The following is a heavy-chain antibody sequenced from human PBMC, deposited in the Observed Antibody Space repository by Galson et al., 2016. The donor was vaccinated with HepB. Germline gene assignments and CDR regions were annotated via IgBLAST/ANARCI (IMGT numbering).Heavy chain of an antibody. V-gene: IGHV3-53*01. CDR1: GFSVSHSY. CDR2: TYSGGRT. Sequence: SLRLSCAASGFSVSHSYMTWVRQTPGTGVECDSLTYSGGRTSFADSAKGRFTISRDNSKNTLYLQMNSLRAEDTAVYYCARGGASDASGYWGQGTLVTVSS. CDR3: ARGGASDASGY. J-gene: IGHJ4*02. D-gene: IGHD2-21*02.